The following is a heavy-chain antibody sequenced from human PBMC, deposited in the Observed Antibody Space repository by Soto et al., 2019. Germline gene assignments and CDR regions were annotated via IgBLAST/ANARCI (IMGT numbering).Heavy chain of an antibody. D-gene: IGHD4-4*01. Sequence: GASVKVSCKASGYTFTGYYMHWVRQAPGQGLEWMGWINPNSGGTNYAQKFQGWVTMTRDTSISTAYMELSRLRSDDTAVYYCARDSPYSNFPFDYWGQGTLVTVSS. CDR1: GYTFTGYY. CDR3: ARDSPYSNFPFDY. V-gene: IGHV1-2*04. CDR2: INPNSGGT. J-gene: IGHJ4*02.